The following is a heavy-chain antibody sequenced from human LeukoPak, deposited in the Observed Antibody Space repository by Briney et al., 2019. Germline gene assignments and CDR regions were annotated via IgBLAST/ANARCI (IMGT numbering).Heavy chain of an antibody. CDR3: ATDSELTGYTSSWYRA. CDR2: IIPIFGTA. D-gene: IGHD6-13*01. V-gene: IGHV1-69*13. J-gene: IGHJ5*02. Sequence: ASVKVSCKASGGTFSSYAISWVRQAPGQGLEWMGGIIPIFGTANYAQKFQGRVTITADESTSTAYMELSSLRSEDTAVYYCATDSELTGYTSSWYRAWGQGTLVTVSS. CDR1: GGTFSSYA.